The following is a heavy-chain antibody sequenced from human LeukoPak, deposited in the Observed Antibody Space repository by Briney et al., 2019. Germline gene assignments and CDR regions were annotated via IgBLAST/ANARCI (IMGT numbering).Heavy chain of an antibody. CDR3: ARDGIAVAGSYCYGMDV. J-gene: IGHJ6*02. D-gene: IGHD6-19*01. Sequence: SETLSLTCTVSGGSISSSSYYWGWIRQPPGKGLEWIGSFYYSGSTYYNPSLKSRVTISVDTSKNQFSLKLSSVTAADTAVYYCARDGIAVAGSYCYGMDVWGQGTTVTVSS. V-gene: IGHV4-39*07. CDR2: FYYSGST. CDR1: GGSISSSSYY.